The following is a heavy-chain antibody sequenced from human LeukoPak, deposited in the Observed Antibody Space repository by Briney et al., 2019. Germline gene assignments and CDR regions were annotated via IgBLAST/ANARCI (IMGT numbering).Heavy chain of an antibody. Sequence: SETLSLTCTVSGDSISGYYWSWIRQPPGKGLEWIGHIYYNGNTNYNASLKGRVAISVDTPKNQFSLKVTSLTAADTAVYYCARPNSGTYPYDAFDIWSQGTMITVS. D-gene: IGHD1-26*01. CDR1: GDSISGYY. J-gene: IGHJ3*02. CDR2: IYYNGNT. CDR3: ARPNSGTYPYDAFDI. V-gene: IGHV4-59*08.